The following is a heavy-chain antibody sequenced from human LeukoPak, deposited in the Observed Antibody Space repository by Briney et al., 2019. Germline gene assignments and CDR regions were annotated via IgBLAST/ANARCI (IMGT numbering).Heavy chain of an antibody. CDR1: SGSISSGSYY. CDR2: IYTSGST. V-gene: IGHV4-61*02. CDR3: ARDWPRGRYSYGYDAFDI. J-gene: IGHJ3*02. D-gene: IGHD5-18*01. Sequence: SQTLSLTCTVSSGSISSGSYYWSWIRQPAGKGLEWIGRIYTSGSTNYNPSLKSRVTISVDTSKNQFSLKLSSVTAADTAVYYCARDWPRGRYSYGYDAFDIWGQGTMVTVSS.